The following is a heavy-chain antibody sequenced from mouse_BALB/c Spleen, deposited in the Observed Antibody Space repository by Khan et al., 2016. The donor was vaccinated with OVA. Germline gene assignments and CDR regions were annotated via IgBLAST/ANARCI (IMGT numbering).Heavy chain of an antibody. CDR1: GYTFINYW. J-gene: IGHJ2*01. CDR3: ARRGLRWDFDY. Sequence: QVQLQQSGAELAKPGASVKMSCKASGYTFINYWILWVKQRPGQGLEWIGYINPSTGYTEYNQNFKDKATLTAHKSSSPAYMQLSSLTSEDSAVYYCARRGLRWDFDYGGQGTTLTVSS. D-gene: IGHD1-1*01. V-gene: IGHV1-7*01. CDR2: INPSTGYT.